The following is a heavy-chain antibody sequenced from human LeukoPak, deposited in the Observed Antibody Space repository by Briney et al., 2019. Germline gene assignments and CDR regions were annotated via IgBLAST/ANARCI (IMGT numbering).Heavy chain of an antibody. J-gene: IGHJ4*02. CDR2: INPNSGGT. D-gene: IGHD1-26*01. V-gene: IGHV1-2*02. Sequence: ASVKVSCKASGYTFTGCSMHWVRQAPGQGLEWMGWINPNSGGTNYAQKFQGRVTMTKDTSISTAYMELSRLRSDDTAVYYCASVGSELVRALDYWGQGTLVTVSS. CDR1: GYTFTGCS. CDR3: ASVGSELVRALDY.